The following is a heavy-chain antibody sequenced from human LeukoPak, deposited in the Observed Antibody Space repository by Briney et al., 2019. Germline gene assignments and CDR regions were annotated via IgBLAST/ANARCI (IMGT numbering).Heavy chain of an antibody. CDR3: AKDGTVEMATMDFDY. Sequence: GGSLRLSCAASGFTFSNAWMSWVRQAPGKGLEWVGRIKSKTDGGTTDYAAPVKGRFTISRDDSKNTLYLQMNSLRAEDTAVYYCAKDGTVEMATMDFDYWGQGTLVTVSS. CDR2: IKSKTDGGTT. J-gene: IGHJ4*02. D-gene: IGHD5-24*01. V-gene: IGHV3-15*01. CDR1: GFTFSNAW.